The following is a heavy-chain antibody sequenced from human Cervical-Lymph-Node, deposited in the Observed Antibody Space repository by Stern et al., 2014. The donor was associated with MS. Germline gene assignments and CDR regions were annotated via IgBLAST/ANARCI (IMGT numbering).Heavy chain of an antibody. CDR3: VKETSPSYYYGMDV. V-gene: IGHV3-9*01. CDR1: GFTFDDYT. CDR2: SNWTSGNV. Sequence: VQLVESGGGLVQPGRSLRLSCGGSGFTFDDYTMHWVRQAPGKGLEWVSGSNWTSGNVAYADSVKGRFTISRDNAQKSLFLLMNNLRSEDTALYYCVKETSPSYYYGMDVWGQGTAVTVSS. J-gene: IGHJ6*02.